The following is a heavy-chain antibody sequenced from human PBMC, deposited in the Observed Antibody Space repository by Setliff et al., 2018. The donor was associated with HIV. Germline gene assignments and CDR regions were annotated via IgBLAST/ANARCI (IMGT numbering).Heavy chain of an antibody. CDR2: LNPNSGNT. D-gene: IGHD3-16*02. CDR3: ARGAFGGIVVIDWYFDL. Sequence: GASVKVSCKASGYTFTSYDINWVRQATGQGLEWMGWLNPNSGNTGYAQKFQGRVTMTRNTSISTAYMELSSLRSEDTAVYYCARGAFGGIVVIDWYFDLWGRGTLVTVSS. J-gene: IGHJ2*01. V-gene: IGHV1-8*02. CDR1: GYTFTSYD.